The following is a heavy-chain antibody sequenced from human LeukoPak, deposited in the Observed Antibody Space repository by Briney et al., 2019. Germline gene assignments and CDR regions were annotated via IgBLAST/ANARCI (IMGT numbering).Heavy chain of an antibody. J-gene: IGHJ5*02. V-gene: IGHV1-18*01. CDR1: GYTFTTYG. D-gene: IGHD6-6*01. CDR3: ARDLIAARPGWFDP. Sequence: GASVKVSCKASGYTFTTYGINWVRQAPGQGLEWMGWISAYNGNTNYAQNLQGRVTLTTDTSASTAYMALRSLRSDDTAVYYCARDLIAARPGWFDPWGQGTLVIVSS. CDR2: ISAYNGNT.